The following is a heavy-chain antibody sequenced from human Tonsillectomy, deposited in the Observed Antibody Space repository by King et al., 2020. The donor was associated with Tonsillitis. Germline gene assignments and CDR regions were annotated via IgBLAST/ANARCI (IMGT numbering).Heavy chain of an antibody. D-gene: IGHD6-13*01. CDR2: IYYSGST. Sequence: QLQESGPGLVKPSETLPLTCTVSGGSISSYYWSWIRQPPGKGLEWIGYIYYSGSTNYNPSLKSRVTISVDTSKNQFSLKLSSVTAADTAVYYCARVGRGIAAAGYLDHWGQGTLVTVSS. V-gene: IGHV4-59*01. CDR1: GGSISSYY. CDR3: ARVGRGIAAAGYLDH. J-gene: IGHJ4*02.